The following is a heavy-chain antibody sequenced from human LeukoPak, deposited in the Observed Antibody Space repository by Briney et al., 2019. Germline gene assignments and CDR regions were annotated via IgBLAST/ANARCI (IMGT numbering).Heavy chain of an antibody. CDR1: GFTFSSYS. CDR2: ISSSSSYI. CDR3: ARTVDTAMEKDY. J-gene: IGHJ4*02. Sequence: GGSLRLSCAASGFTFSSYSMNWVRQAPGKGLEWVSSISSSSSYIYYADSGRGRFTISRDNAKNSLYLQMNSLRAEDTAVYYCARTVDTAMEKDYWGQGTLVTVSS. D-gene: IGHD5-18*01. V-gene: IGHV3-21*01.